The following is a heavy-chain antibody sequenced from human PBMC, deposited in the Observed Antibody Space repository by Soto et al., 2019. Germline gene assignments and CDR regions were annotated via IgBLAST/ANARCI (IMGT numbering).Heavy chain of an antibody. CDR1: GFTFSSYS. CDR2: ISSSSSTI. Sequence: PGGSLRLSCAASGFTFSSYSMDWVRQAPGKGLEWVSYISSSSSTIYYADSVKGRFTISRDNAKNSLYLQMNSLRAEDTAVYYCARDQRDYIVVVVAANDYWGQGTLVTVSS. J-gene: IGHJ4*02. V-gene: IGHV3-48*01. CDR3: ARDQRDYIVVVVAANDY. D-gene: IGHD2-15*01.